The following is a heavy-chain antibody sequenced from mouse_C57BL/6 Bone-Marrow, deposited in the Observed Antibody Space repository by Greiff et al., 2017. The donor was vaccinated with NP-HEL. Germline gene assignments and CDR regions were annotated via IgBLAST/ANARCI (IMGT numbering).Heavy chain of an antibody. V-gene: IGHV1-50*01. CDR1: GYTFTSYW. CDR3: ARGSGYGPWFAY. CDR2: IDPSDSYT. Sequence: QVQLQQPGAELVKPGASVKLSCKASGYTFTSYWMQWVKQRPGQGLEWIGEIDPSDSYTNYNQKFKGKATLTVDTSSSTAYMQLSSLTSEDSAVYYCARGSGYGPWFAYWGQGTLVTVSA. J-gene: IGHJ3*01. D-gene: IGHD3-2*02.